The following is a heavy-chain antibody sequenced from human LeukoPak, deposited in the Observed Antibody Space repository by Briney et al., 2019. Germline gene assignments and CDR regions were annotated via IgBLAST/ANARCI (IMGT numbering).Heavy chain of an antibody. CDR1: GGSISSGDYY. CDR2: IYYGGST. CDR3: ARVEVPAAEYDNWFDP. Sequence: KPSETLSLTCTVSGGSISSGDYYWSWIRQPPGKGLEWIGYIYYGGSTYYNPSLKSRVTISVDTSKNQFSLKLSSVTAADTAVYYCARVEVPAAEYDNWFDPWGQGTLVTVSS. V-gene: IGHV4-30-4*08. J-gene: IGHJ5*02. D-gene: IGHD2-2*01.